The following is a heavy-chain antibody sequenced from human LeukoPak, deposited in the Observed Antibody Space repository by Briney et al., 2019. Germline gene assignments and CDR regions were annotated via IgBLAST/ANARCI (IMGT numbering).Heavy chain of an antibody. D-gene: IGHD6-13*01. CDR1: GFTFSSYG. CDR2: IRYDGSNK. Sequence: PGGSLRLSCAASGFTFSSYGMHWVRQAPGKGLEWVAFIRYDGSNKYYADSVKGRFTISRDNSKNTLYLQMNSLRAEDTAVYYCARRVSRSSWYYWFDPWGQGTLVTVSS. V-gene: IGHV3-30*02. CDR3: ARRVSRSSWYYWFDP. J-gene: IGHJ5*02.